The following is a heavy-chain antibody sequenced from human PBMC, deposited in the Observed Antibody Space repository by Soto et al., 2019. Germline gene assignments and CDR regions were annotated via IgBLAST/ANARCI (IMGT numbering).Heavy chain of an antibody. CDR2: THSGGST. D-gene: IGHD6-13*01. J-gene: IGHJ4*02. CDR1: GLFVSNNY. V-gene: IGHV3-66*01. Sequence: GGSLRLSCAASGLFVSNNYMIWVRQAPGKGLEWVSVTHSGGSTDYADSVKDRFFISRDNLKNTMYLQMSSLRAEDTAFYFCARAAAGGPFDYWGPGTLVT. CDR3: ARAAAGGPFDY.